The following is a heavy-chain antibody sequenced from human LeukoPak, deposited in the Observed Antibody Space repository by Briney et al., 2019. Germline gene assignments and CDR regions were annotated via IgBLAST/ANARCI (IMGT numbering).Heavy chain of an antibody. J-gene: IGHJ6*03. D-gene: IGHD3-3*01. CDR1: GYTFTGYY. V-gene: IGHV1-2*02. CDR3: ARGRSGYYRYYYYYMDV. CDR2: INPNSGGT. Sequence: ASVKVSCKASGYTFTGYYMHWLRQAPGQGLEWMGWINPNSGGTNYAQKFQGRVTMTRDTSISTTYMELSRLRSDDTAVYYCARGRSGYYRYYYYYMDVWGKGTTVTVSS.